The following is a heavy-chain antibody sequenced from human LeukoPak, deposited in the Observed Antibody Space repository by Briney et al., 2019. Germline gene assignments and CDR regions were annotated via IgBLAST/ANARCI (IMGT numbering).Heavy chain of an antibody. Sequence: SETLSPTCTVSGGSVSSGSYYWSWIRQPPGKGLEWIGYIYYSGSTNYNPSLKSRVTISVDTSKKQFSLNLSSVTAADTAVYYCARAPYFDWLLYPSPFFDYWGQGTLVTVSS. CDR2: IYYSGST. CDR1: GGSVSSGSYY. D-gene: IGHD3-9*01. V-gene: IGHV4-61*01. CDR3: ARAPYFDWLLYPSPFFDY. J-gene: IGHJ4*02.